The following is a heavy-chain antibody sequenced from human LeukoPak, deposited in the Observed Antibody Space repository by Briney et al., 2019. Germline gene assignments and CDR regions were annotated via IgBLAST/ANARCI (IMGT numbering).Heavy chain of an antibody. Sequence: SVKVSCKASGGTFSSYAISWVRQAPGQGLEWMGGIIPIFGTANYAQKFQGRVTITADESTSTAYMELSSLRSEDTAVYYCARDYGDYGGASGYWGQGTLVTVSS. CDR1: GGTFSSYA. D-gene: IGHD4-17*01. CDR2: IIPIFGTA. CDR3: ARDYGDYGGASGY. V-gene: IGHV1-69*13. J-gene: IGHJ4*02.